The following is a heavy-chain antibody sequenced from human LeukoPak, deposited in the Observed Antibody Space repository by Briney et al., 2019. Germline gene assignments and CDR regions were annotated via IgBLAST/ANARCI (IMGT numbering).Heavy chain of an antibody. CDR3: ARGQYSSGWYLD. CDR2: ISAYNGNT. J-gene: IGHJ4*02. Sequence: ASVKVSCKASGYTFTSYDINWVRQATGQGLEWMGWISAYNGNTNYAQKLQGRVTMTTDTSTSTAYMELRSLRSDDTAVYYCARGQYSSGWYLDWGQGTLVTVSS. D-gene: IGHD6-19*01. V-gene: IGHV1-18*01. CDR1: GYTFTSYD.